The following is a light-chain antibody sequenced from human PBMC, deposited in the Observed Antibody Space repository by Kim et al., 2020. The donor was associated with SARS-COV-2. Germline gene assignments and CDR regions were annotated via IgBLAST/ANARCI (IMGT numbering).Light chain of an antibody. CDR1: QGINNY. CDR3: QQYSSYPIT. Sequence: DIQMTQSPSSLSASVGDRVTITRRASQGINNYLAWFQQKPGKAPKSLIYGASSLQIGVPSKFSGSGSGTDFNLTIISLQTEDFATYYCQQYSSYPITFGQGTRLEIK. CDR2: GAS. V-gene: IGKV1-16*02. J-gene: IGKJ5*01.